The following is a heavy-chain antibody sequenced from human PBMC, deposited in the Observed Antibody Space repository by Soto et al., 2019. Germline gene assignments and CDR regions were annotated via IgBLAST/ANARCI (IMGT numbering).Heavy chain of an antibody. CDR2: ITSNVGNA. CDR3: ARDTVGGSWFTLGF. D-gene: IGHD2-15*01. J-gene: IGHJ4*02. CDR1: GFTFTTYA. V-gene: IGHV3-30*14. Sequence: QVQLVESGGGVVQPGSSLRLSCAASGFTFTTYAMDCVRQTPGKGLEWVGVITSNVGNARYAESVKGRFTISRDNVHNKLFLQMDSLRHEETALYFCARDTVGGSWFTLGFWGQRTLVNVSS.